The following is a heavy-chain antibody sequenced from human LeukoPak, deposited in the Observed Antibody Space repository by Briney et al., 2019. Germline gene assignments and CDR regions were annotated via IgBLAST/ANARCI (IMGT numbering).Heavy chain of an antibody. V-gene: IGHV3-7*01. D-gene: IGHD6-6*01. CDR2: IKQDGSEK. CDR3: ARDRPSFDY. Sequence: PGGSLRLSCVASGFIFDNYALSWVRQAPGKGLEWVANIKQDGSEKYYVDSVKGRFTISRDNAKNSLYLQMNSLRAEDTAVYYCARDRPSFDYWGQGTLVTVSS. J-gene: IGHJ4*02. CDR1: GFIFDNYA.